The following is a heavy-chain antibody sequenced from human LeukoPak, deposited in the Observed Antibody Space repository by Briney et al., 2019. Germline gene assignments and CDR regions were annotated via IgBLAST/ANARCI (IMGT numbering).Heavy chain of an antibody. Sequence: ASVKVSCKASGYSFINYGISWVRQAPGQGLEWMGWISGYNGNKDYAQKFQGRVIMTTDTSASTAYMELRSLRSDDTALYFCARDLTTYGQRNYFDYWDQGTLVTVSS. V-gene: IGHV1-18*01. D-gene: IGHD3-10*01. CDR3: ARDLTTYGQRNYFDY. CDR1: GYSFINYG. J-gene: IGHJ4*02. CDR2: ISGYNGNK.